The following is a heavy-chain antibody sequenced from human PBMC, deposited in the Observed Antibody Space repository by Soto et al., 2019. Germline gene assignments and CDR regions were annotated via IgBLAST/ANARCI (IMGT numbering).Heavy chain of an antibody. CDR1: GFSLSSSGVG. D-gene: IGHD1-26*01. CDR3: AHRALYSGSYWDGGYFDA. CDR2: IYWDDDK. Sequence: QITLRQSGPTRVRPTQPLTLTCNFSGFSLSSSGVGVGWIRQPPGKAPEWLVVIYWDDDKRYSPSLKSRLTITKDXXKXQXXLTMPNMDPVDTGTYYCAHRALYSGSYWDGGYFDAWGQGTPVTVSP. J-gene: IGHJ4*02. V-gene: IGHV2-5*02.